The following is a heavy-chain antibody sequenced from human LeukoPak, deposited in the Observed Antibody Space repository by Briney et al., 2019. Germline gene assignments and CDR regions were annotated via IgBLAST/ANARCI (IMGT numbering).Heavy chain of an antibody. J-gene: IGHJ4*02. CDR3: ARALVDGYKELGY. Sequence: GASLKVSCKASGYTFTTYGITCVREAPGQGLEWMGWISAYNGNTNYAQKLQGRVTMTTDTSTSTAYMELRSLRSDDTAVYYCARALVDGYKELGYWGQGTLVTVSS. V-gene: IGHV1-18*01. CDR1: GYTFTTYG. D-gene: IGHD5-24*01. CDR2: ISAYNGNT.